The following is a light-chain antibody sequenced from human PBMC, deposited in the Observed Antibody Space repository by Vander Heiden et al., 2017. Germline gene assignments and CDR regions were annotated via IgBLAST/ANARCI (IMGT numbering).Light chain of an antibody. CDR1: QSVSSY. J-gene: IGKJ2*01. CDR3: QQRSNWPRYT. V-gene: IGKV3-11*01. Sequence: EIVLTQSPATLSLSPGERATLSCRASQSVSSYLAWYQQKPGQAPRLLIYDASNRATGITARFSGSGDGTDFTLTISSREPEDFAVHYCQQRSNWPRYTFGQGTKLXIK. CDR2: DAS.